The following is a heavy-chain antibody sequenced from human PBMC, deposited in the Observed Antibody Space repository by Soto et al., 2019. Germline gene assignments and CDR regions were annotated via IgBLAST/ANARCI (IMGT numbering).Heavy chain of an antibody. V-gene: IGHV3-21*01. Sequence: GGSLRLSCAASGFTFSSYSMNWVRQAPGKGLEWVSSISSSSSYIYYADSVKGRFTISRDNAKNSLYLQMNSLRAEDTAVYYCAATGAWWEPRGGDYWGQGTLVTVSS. J-gene: IGHJ4*02. CDR3: AATGAWWEPRGGDY. D-gene: IGHD1-26*01. CDR2: ISSSSSYI. CDR1: GFTFSSYS.